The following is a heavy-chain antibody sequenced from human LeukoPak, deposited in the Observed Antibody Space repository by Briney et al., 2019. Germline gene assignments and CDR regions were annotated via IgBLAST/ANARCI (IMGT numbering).Heavy chain of an antibody. D-gene: IGHD2-15*01. CDR3: ARSVAATPCNWFDR. V-gene: IGHV1-2*02. CDR1: GYTFTDYY. Sequence: GGSVTVSCMASGYTFTDYYMHWVGQAPGQGREGMVWINPTIGRTKYAQTFQGRVILTSDITSAYMELTTLTSDDTAVYYCARSVAATPCNWFDRWGQGTLVTVSS. CDR2: INPTIGRT. J-gene: IGHJ5*02.